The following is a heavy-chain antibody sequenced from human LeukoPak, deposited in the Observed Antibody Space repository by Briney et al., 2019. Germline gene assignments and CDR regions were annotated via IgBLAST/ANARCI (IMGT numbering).Heavy chain of an antibody. V-gene: IGHV1-2*02. D-gene: IGHD3-22*01. CDR3: ARAFFTMKTNWFDP. Sequence: GASVKVSCKASGYTFTGYYMDWVRQAPGQGLEWMGWINPNSGGTNYAQKFQGRVTMTRDTSISTAYMELSRLRSDDTAVYYCARAFFTMKTNWFDPWGQGTLVTVSS. J-gene: IGHJ5*02. CDR2: INPNSGGT. CDR1: GYTFTGYY.